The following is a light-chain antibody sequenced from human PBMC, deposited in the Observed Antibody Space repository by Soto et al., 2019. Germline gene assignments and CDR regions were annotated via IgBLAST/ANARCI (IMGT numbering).Light chain of an antibody. J-gene: IGKJ4*01. Sequence: VLTQSPATLSLSPGERATLSCKASQSIGNSLGWFQQKPGQAPRLLIDDAFNRATGIPARFTGSGSGSDFTLTISSLEPEDFGVYYCRQRYNWPLTFGGGTKVEIK. CDR3: RQRYNWPLT. CDR2: DAF. V-gene: IGKV3-11*01. CDR1: QSIGNS.